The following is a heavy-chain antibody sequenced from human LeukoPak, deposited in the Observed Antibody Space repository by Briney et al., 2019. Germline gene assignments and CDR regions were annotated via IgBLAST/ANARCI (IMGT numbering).Heavy chain of an antibody. J-gene: IGHJ6*03. CDR3: AKEGDRGEALYYYYMDV. D-gene: IGHD3-10*01. CDR2: IWYDGSNI. V-gene: IGHV3-33*06. Sequence: GGSLRLSCAASGFMFSGYGMHWVRQAPGKGLEWVAAIWYDGSNIFYADSVKGRFTISRDNSKNALYLKMNSLRAEDTADYYCAKEGDRGEALYYYYMDVWGNGTTVTVSS. CDR1: GFMFSGYG.